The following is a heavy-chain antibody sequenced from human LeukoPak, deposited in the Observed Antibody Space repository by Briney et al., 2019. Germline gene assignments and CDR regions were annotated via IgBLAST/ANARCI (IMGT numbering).Heavy chain of an antibody. Sequence: ASVKVSCKASGGTFSSYAISWVRQAPGQGLEWMGGIIPIFGTANYAQKFQGRVTITADESTSTAYMELSSLRSEDTAVYYCARDLLDSGSYYYYYYMDVWGKGTTVTVSS. CDR3: ARDLLDSGSYYYYYYMDV. V-gene: IGHV1-69*13. J-gene: IGHJ6*03. D-gene: IGHD1-26*01. CDR1: GGTFSSYA. CDR2: IIPIFGTA.